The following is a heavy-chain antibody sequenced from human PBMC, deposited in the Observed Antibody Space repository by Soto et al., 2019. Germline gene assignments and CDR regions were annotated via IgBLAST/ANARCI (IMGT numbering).Heavy chain of an antibody. CDR1: GGSFSGYY. CDR2: INHSGST. CDR3: ARVWGYSSSWYHYYYGMDV. V-gene: IGHV4-34*01. J-gene: IGHJ6*02. D-gene: IGHD6-13*01. Sequence: QVQLQQWGAGLLKPSETLSLTCAVYGGSFSGYYWSWIRQPPGKGLEWLGEINHSGSTNYNPSLKSRVTRSVDTSKNQFSLKLSSVTAADTAVYYCARVWGYSSSWYHYYYGMDVWGQGTTVTVSS.